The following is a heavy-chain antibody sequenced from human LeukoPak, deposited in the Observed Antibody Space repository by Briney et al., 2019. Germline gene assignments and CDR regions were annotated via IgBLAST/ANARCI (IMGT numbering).Heavy chain of an antibody. D-gene: IGHD6-13*01. CDR1: GFTFSSCE. CDR2: ISSSGSTM. Sequence: GGSLTLSCAASGFTFSSCEMNWVRQAPGKELEWISYISSSGSTMYYADSVKGRFTISRDNAKNSLYLQMNSLRAEDTAIYYCASSSWYALDYWGQGTLVTVSS. V-gene: IGHV3-48*03. CDR3: ASSSWYALDY. J-gene: IGHJ4*02.